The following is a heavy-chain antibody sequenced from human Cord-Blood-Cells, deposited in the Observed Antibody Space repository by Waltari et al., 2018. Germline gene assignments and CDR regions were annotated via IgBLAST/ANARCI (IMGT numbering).Heavy chain of an antibody. CDR3: TTDPSSSGGY. V-gene: IGHV3-15*01. CDR1: GFTFSNAW. Sequence: EVQLVESGGGLVKPGGSLRLSCAASGFTFSNAWMSWVRQGPGKVLEWVGGIKSKTDGGTRDYAAPVKCSFTSSRDDSKSTLYLQMTSLKTGDTAVYYCTTDPSSSGGYWGQGTLVTVSS. J-gene: IGHJ4*02. D-gene: IGHD6-6*01. CDR2: IKSKTDGGTR.